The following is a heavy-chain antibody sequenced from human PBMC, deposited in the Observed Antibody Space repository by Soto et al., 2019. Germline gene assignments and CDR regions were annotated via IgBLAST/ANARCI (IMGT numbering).Heavy chain of an antibody. CDR3: ARVHGNYNWFDP. CDR2: VYNSGTT. Sequence: QVQLQESGPGLVKPSQTLSLTCTVSSGSSSSGDYYWSWIRQSPGKGLEWIGYVYNSGTTYYNPSLRSRLTISVDTSKNQFSLKLSSVTAADTAVYYCARVHGNYNWFDPWGQGTLVSVSS. J-gene: IGHJ5*02. V-gene: IGHV4-30-4*01. CDR1: SGSSSSGDYY.